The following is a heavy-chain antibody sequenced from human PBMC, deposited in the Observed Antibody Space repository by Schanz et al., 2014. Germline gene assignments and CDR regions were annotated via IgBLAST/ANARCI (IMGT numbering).Heavy chain of an antibody. CDR1: GFTVSSNH. CDR2: ISGSGGST. V-gene: IGHV3-23*04. D-gene: IGHD4-17*01. CDR3: ARPRFDYGEVDY. J-gene: IGHJ4*02. Sequence: EGQLAESGGGLVQPGGSLRLSCAVSGFTVSSNHMSWVRQAPGKGLEWVSAISGSGGSTYYADSVKGRFTISRDNSKNTLYLQMNSLRAGDTAVYYCARPRFDYGEVDYWGQGTLVTVSS.